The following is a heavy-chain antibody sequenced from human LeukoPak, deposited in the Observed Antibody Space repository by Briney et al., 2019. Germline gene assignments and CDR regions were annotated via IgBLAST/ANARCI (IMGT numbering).Heavy chain of an antibody. CDR2: IYHSGFT. CDR1: GGSISSNY. CDR3: ARHFSSRSHHSGYYSGHDAFDL. V-gene: IGHV4-59*08. J-gene: IGHJ3*01. Sequence: TSETLSLTCSVSGGSISSNYWSWIRQPPGKGLEWIGNIYHSGFTNYNPSLKSRVTMSVDTSKNQFTLKLSSVNAADTAVYYCARHFSSRSHHSGYYSGHDAFDLWGRGTMVTVSS. D-gene: IGHD3-22*01.